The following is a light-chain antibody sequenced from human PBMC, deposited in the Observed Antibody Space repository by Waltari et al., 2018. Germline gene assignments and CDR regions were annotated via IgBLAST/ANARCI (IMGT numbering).Light chain of an antibody. CDR3: QSYSTSCRT. V-gene: IGKV1-27*01. J-gene: IGKJ1*01. CDR1: QDIRQY. CDR2: GAS. Sequence: DIQMTQSPSSLSASVGTRVTITCRASQDIRQYLAWLQQKPGKVPKLLIYGASTLHSGVPSRFSGGGSGTDFTLTISSLQPEDVATYYCQSYSTSCRTFGQGTTVEIK.